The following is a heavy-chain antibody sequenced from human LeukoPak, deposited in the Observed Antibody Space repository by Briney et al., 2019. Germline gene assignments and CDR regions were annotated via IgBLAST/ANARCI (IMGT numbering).Heavy chain of an antibody. Sequence: SETLSLTCTVSGGSISSSSYYWGWIRQPRGKGLEWIASIYYSGSTYYNLSLKSRVTISVDTSKNQFSLKLSSVTAADTAVYYCARQSGWYPDFDYWGQGTLVTVSS. CDR3: ARQSGWYPDFDY. CDR2: IYYSGST. J-gene: IGHJ4*02. V-gene: IGHV4-39*01. CDR1: GGSISSSSYY. D-gene: IGHD6-19*01.